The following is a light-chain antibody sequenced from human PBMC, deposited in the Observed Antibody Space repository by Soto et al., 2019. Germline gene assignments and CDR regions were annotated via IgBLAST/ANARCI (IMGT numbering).Light chain of an antibody. J-gene: IGLJ1*01. V-gene: IGLV2-14*01. CDR2: EVT. CDR3: SSYTNINTRACV. CDR1: SGDIGSYNR. Sequence: QSALTQPASVSGSPGQSITISCTGTSGDIGSYNRVSWYQQHPGKAPKLIIYEVTDRPSGVSNRFSGSKSGNTASLTISVLQAEDEAEYYGSSYTNINTRACVFGTGTKVTVL.